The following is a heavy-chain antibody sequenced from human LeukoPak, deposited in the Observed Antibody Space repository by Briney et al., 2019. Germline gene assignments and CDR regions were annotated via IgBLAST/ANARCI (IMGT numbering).Heavy chain of an antibody. V-gene: IGHV1-69*13. CDR1: GGTFNSYA. CDR3: ARYDFWSGYYFNASRGYYFDY. CDR2: IIPIFGTA. J-gene: IGHJ4*02. Sequence: ASEKVSCKASGGTFNSYAISWVRQAPGKGVERMGGIIPIFGTANYAQKFQGRDANTADETTSTAYMDLSSLRSEDTAVYYCARYDFWSGYYFNASRGYYFDYWGQGTLVTVSS. D-gene: IGHD3-3*01.